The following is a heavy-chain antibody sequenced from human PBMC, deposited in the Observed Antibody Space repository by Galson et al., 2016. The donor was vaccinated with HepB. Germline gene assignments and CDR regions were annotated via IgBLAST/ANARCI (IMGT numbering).Heavy chain of an antibody. CDR3: TRGLGYCSGGSCHSLDY. CDR1: GFTFSSNW. Sequence: LRLSCAASGFTFSSNWMHWVRQAPGKGLMWVSRITYDASGTSYADSEKGRFTISRDNAKNTLYLQMNSLRAEDTAVYYCTRGLGYCSGGSCHSLDYWGQGVLVTVSS. D-gene: IGHD2-15*01. CDR2: ITYDASGT. J-gene: IGHJ4*02. V-gene: IGHV3-74*01.